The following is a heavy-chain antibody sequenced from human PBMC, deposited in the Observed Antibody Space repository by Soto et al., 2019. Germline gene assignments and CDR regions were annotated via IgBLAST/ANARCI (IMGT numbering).Heavy chain of an antibody. D-gene: IGHD2-2*01. CDR2: IYSGGST. Sequence: EVQLVESGGGLVQPGGSPRLSCAASGFTVSSNYMSWVRQAPGKGLEWVSVIYSGGSTYYADSVKGRFTISRDNSKNTLYLQMNSLRAEDTAVYYCARGGGDIVVVPAAHNWFDPWGQGTLVTVSS. V-gene: IGHV3-66*01. J-gene: IGHJ5*02. CDR3: ARGGGDIVVVPAAHNWFDP. CDR1: GFTVSSNY.